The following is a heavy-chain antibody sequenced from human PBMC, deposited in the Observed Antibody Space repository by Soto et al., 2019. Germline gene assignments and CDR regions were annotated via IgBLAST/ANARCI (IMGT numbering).Heavy chain of an antibody. Sequence: ASVKVSCKATGYTFSAYTMNWVRQAPGQSLEWMGWINAGSGNTKYSQNFQGRVSITRDTSASTVYMELTGLTSEDTAVYYCARDMETLGPRANDALDIWGQGTMVTVSS. D-gene: IGHD3-3*01. V-gene: IGHV1-3*01. CDR2: INAGSGNT. CDR3: ARDMETLGPRANDALDI. CDR1: GYTFSAYT. J-gene: IGHJ3*02.